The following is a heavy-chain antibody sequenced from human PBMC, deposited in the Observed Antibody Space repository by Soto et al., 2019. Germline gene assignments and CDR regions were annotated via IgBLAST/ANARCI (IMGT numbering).Heavy chain of an antibody. J-gene: IGHJ4*02. CDR2: IYYSGST. Sequence: TVSLTFTVSGGSISSGGYYWRWIRQHPGKGLEWIGYIYYSGSTYYNPSLKSRVTISVDTSKNQFSLKLSSVTAADTAVYYCASYHDSSSLYGYWGQGTLVTVSS. V-gene: IGHV4-31*03. D-gene: IGHD6-13*01. CDR1: GGSISSGGYY. CDR3: ASYHDSSSLYGY.